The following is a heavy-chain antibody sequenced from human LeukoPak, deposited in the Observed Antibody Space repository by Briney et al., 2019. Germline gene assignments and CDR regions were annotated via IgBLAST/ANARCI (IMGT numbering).Heavy chain of an antibody. J-gene: IGHJ4*02. CDR2: INPNSGGT. CDR3: ARGYYDILTGYYGLDY. V-gene: IGHV1-2*02. CDR1: GYTFTSYD. Sequence: HVASVKVSCKASGYTFTSYDINWVRQATGQGLERMGWINPNSGGTNYAQKFQGRVTMTRDTSISTAYMELSRLRSDDTAVYYCARGYYDILTGYYGLDYWGQGTLVTVSS. D-gene: IGHD3-9*01.